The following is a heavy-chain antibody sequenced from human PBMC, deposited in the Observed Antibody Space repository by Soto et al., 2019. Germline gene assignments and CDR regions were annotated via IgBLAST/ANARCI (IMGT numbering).Heavy chain of an antibody. D-gene: IGHD3-9*01. CDR2: ISYDGSNK. J-gene: IGHJ5*02. V-gene: IGHV3-30*18. CDR3: AKDVSPRLGYDIGNWFDP. CDR1: VFSFNSYC. Sequence: PWWSLRLSCPASVFSFNSYCIHWVRQNTGKGLEWVAVISYDGSNKYYADSVKGRFTISRDNSKNTLYLQMNSLRAEDTAVYYCAKDVSPRLGYDIGNWFDPWGQGTLVTVSS.